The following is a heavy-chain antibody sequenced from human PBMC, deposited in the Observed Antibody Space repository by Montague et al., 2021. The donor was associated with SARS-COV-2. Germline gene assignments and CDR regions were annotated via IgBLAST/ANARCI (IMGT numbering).Heavy chain of an antibody. D-gene: IGHD2-2*02. CDR1: GGSVRTCT. Sequence: SETLSLTCTVSGGSVRTCTCNWSRNRQAKGLEWIGVIHHGGSTNYTPTTNSRVTISAATSENQNSLTLTPGAAADTAFYYCARLGDGVVPAPILGVGPYYSYCCLGVWGQGTTVTVS. J-gene: IGHJ6*02. CDR3: ARLGDGVVPAPILGVGPYYSYCCLGV. V-gene: IGHV4-34*01. CDR2: IHHGGST.